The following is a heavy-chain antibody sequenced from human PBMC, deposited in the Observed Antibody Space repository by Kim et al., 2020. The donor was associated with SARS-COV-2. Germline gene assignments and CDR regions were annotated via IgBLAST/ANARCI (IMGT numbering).Heavy chain of an antibody. CDR1: GFTFSTTYA. D-gene: IGHD6-19*01. CDR3: ARGTVAGGLKTGLDV. Sequence: GGSLRLSCAASGFTFSTTYAMTWVRQAPGRGLEWVSGISKSGTKTYYTDSVRGRFVIFRDNPKNTAYLQMNSLRAEDTAAYFCARGTVAGGLKTGLDV. CDR2: ISKSGTKT. J-gene: IGHJ6*01. V-gene: IGHV3-23*01.